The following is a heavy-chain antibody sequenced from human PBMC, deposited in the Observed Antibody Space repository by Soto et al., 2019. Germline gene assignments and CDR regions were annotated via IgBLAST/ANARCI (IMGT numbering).Heavy chain of an antibody. CDR2: INHSRST. J-gene: IGHJ4*02. CDR3: ARFFYGDYVSDY. Sequence: SETLSLTCAVYGGSFSGYYWSWIRQPPGKGLEWIGEINHSRSTNYNPSLKSRVTMSVDTSKNQFSLKLSSVTAADTAVYYCARFFYGDYVSDYWGQGTLVTVSS. V-gene: IGHV4-34*01. CDR1: GGSFSGYY. D-gene: IGHD4-17*01.